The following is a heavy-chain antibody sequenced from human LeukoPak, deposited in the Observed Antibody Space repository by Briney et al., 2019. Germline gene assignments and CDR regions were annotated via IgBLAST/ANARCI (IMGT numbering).Heavy chain of an antibody. Sequence: ASVKVSCKASGYTFTGYYMHWVRQAPGQGLEWMGWINPNSGGTNYAQKFQGRVTMTRDTSISTAYMELSRLRSDDTAVYYCARDEDSSGFYYYYGMDVWGQGTTVTVSS. V-gene: IGHV1-2*02. J-gene: IGHJ6*02. CDR1: GYTFTGYY. CDR2: INPNSGGT. CDR3: ARDEDSSGFYYYYGMDV. D-gene: IGHD6-19*01.